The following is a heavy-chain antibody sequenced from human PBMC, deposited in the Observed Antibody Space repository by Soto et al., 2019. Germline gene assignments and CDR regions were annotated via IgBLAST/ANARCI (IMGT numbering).Heavy chain of an antibody. CDR1: GFTFTSYW. J-gene: IGHJ4*02. CDR2: IYGGDSDT. CDR3: PRAFRSGYYAY. V-gene: IGHV5-51*01. Sequence: EVQLVQSGPEVRKSGESLNISCKGSGFTFTSYWIGWVRQMPGKGLEWMGVIYGGDSDTRYSPSFEGQVTISADRSNSIAYLQWDSLKASDTAVYYCPRAFRSGYYAYWGQGTLVTVSS. D-gene: IGHD3-3*01.